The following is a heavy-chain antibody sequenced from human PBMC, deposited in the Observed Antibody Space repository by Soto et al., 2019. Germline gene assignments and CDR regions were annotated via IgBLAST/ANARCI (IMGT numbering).Heavy chain of an antibody. Sequence: QVQLVESGGGVVQPGRSLRLSCAASGFTFSTYGMHWVRQAPGRGLEWVSFIWYDGSNKYYVDSVKGRFTFSRDNSKNTLYLQMNSLRAEDTAVYYCARDLQTVDHHYFDYWGQGTLVTVSS. D-gene: IGHD7-27*01. CDR3: ARDLQTVDHHYFDY. CDR2: IWYDGSNK. CDR1: GFTFSTYG. V-gene: IGHV3-33*01. J-gene: IGHJ4*02.